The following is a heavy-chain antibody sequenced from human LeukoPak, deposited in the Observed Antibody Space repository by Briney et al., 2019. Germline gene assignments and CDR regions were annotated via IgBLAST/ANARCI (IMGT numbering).Heavy chain of an antibody. CDR2: MNPNSGNT. V-gene: IGHV1-8*01. J-gene: IGHJ6*03. Sequence: ASVKVSCKASGHTFTSYDINWVRQATGQGLEWMGWMNPNSGNTGYAQKFQGRVTMTRNTAISTAYMELSSLRSEDTAVYYCARTRTQSSLPLLRWRYYYYYMDVWGKGTTVTISS. CDR1: GHTFTSYD. D-gene: IGHD4-23*01. CDR3: ARTRTQSSLPLLRWRYYYYYMDV.